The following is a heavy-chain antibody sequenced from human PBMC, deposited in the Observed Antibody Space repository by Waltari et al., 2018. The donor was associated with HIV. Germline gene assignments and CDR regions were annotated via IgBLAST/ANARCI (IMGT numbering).Heavy chain of an antibody. J-gene: IGHJ4*02. Sequence: QVTLTESGPALVEPTQTLTLTCAFSGFSLSTSGMCVSWIRQPPGEALEWLALIDWEDDKYYSTSLKTRLTISNDISKNQVVRTMTNMDPVDTATYYCARLLDDSSSYYWHYFDYWGQGTLVTVSS. D-gene: IGHD3-22*01. CDR2: IDWEDDK. V-gene: IGHV2-70*01. CDR3: ARLLDDSSSYYWHYFDY. CDR1: GFSLSTSGMC.